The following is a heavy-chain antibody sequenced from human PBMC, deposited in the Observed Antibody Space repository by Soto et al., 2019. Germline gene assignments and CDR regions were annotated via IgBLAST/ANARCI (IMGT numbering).Heavy chain of an antibody. CDR3: ARQGFGELHGLVDV. CDR1: GGSISGYY. V-gene: IGHV4-59*08. Sequence: PSETLSLTCTVSGGSISGYYWSWIRQPPGKGLEWIGYIYYSGSTSYNPSLRSRVTISLDTSKNQFSLNLSSVTAADTALYYCARQGFGELHGLVDVWGQGTTVTVSS. D-gene: IGHD3-10*01. CDR2: IYYSGST. J-gene: IGHJ6*02.